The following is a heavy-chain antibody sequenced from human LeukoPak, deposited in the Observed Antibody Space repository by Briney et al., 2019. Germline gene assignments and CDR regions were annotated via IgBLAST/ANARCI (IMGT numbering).Heavy chain of an antibody. Sequence: GGSLRLSCAASGFTFSSYAMSWVRQAPGKGLEWVSAISGSGGSTYYADSVKGRFTISRDNAKNSLYLQMNSLRAEDTALYYCAKDMAVAGAYTFDYWGQGTLVTVSS. CDR3: AKDMAVAGAYTFDY. J-gene: IGHJ4*02. CDR2: ISGSGGST. D-gene: IGHD6-19*01. CDR1: GFTFSSYA. V-gene: IGHV3-23*01.